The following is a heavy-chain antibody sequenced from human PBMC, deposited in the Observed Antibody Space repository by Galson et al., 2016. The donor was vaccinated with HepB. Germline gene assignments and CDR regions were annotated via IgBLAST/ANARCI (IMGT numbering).Heavy chain of an antibody. CDR1: GYTFTDCL. Sequence: SVKVSCKASGYTFTDCLLHWVRQTPGQGLEWLGRVNPANGATDYGQKFEGRVTMTSDRAIKTAYMELSSLTSDDTAFYYCARKSGGTFDFWGQGTLVTVSS. J-gene: IGHJ4*02. CDR3: ARKSGGTFDF. V-gene: IGHV1-2*06. D-gene: IGHD3-10*01. CDR2: VNPANGAT.